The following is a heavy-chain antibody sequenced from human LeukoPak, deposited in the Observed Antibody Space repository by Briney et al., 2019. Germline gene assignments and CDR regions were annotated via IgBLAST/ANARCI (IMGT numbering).Heavy chain of an antibody. J-gene: IGHJ6*04. CDR1: VFTFSSYE. Sequence: PGGSLRLSCATSVFTFSSYEMAWVRQAPGKELEWVSYISSSGSTIYYADSVKGRFTISRDNAKNSLYLQMNSLRAEDTAVYYCAELGITMIGGVWGKGTTVTISS. CDR3: AELGITMIGGV. D-gene: IGHD3-10*02. V-gene: IGHV3-48*03. CDR2: ISSSGSTI.